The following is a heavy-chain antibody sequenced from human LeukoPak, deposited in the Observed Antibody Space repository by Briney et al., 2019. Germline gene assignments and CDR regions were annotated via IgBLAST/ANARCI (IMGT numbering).Heavy chain of an antibody. Sequence: SVKVSCKTSGGTFSGFAMHWVRQAPGQGPEWMGRVIPSLGISKYSQKCQDRLKVTADNSSTTAFMELTSLTSDDTAVYYCATFRWIDSWGQGTLVIVSS. V-gene: IGHV1-69*04. CDR3: ATFRWIDS. CDR2: VIPSLGIS. J-gene: IGHJ5*01. CDR1: GGTFSGFA.